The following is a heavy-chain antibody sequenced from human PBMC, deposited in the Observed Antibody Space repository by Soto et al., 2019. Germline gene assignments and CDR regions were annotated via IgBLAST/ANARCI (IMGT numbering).Heavy chain of an antibody. CDR3: AREHAHYYDSSGPSANYGMDV. D-gene: IGHD3-22*01. V-gene: IGHV1-2*04. CDR2: INPNSGGT. CDR1: GYTFTGYY. Sequence: WASVKVSCKASGYTFTGYYMHWVRQAPGQGLEWMGWINPNSGGTNYAQKFQGWVTMTRDTSISTAYMELSRLRSDDTAVYYCAREHAHYYDSSGPSANYGMDVWGQGTTVTVSS. J-gene: IGHJ6*02.